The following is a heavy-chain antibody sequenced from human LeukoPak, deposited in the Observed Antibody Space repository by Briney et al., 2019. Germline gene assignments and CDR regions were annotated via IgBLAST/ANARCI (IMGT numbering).Heavy chain of an antibody. D-gene: IGHD3-22*01. CDR3: ARDYYYHSSGYYYGRD. CDR1: GGTFSSYA. V-gene: IGHV1-69*04. CDR2: IIPILGIA. Sequence: ASVKVSCKASGGTFSSYAISWVRQAPGQGLEWMGRIIPILGIANYAQKFQGRVTITADKSTSTAYMELSSLRSEDTAVYSCARDYYYHSSGYYYGRDWGQGTLVTVSS. J-gene: IGHJ4*02.